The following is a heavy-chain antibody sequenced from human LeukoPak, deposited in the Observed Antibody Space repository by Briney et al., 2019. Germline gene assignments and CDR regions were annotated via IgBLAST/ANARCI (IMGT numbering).Heavy chain of an antibody. D-gene: IGHD2-21*01. J-gene: IGHJ4*02. CDR3: TSYCGGDCSY. CDR1: GFTFSGSA. Sequence: GGSLRLSCAASGFTFSGSAMHWVRQASGKGLEWVGRIRSKANSYATAYAASVKGRFTISRDDSKNTAYLQMNSLRTEDTAAYYCTSYCGGDCSYWGQGTLVTVSS. CDR2: IRSKANSYAT. V-gene: IGHV3-73*01.